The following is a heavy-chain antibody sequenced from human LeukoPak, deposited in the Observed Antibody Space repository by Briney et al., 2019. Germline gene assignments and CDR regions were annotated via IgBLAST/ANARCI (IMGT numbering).Heavy chain of an antibody. V-gene: IGHV4-34*01. J-gene: IGHJ4*02. CDR1: GGSFSGYY. Sequence: SETLSLTCAVYGGSFSGYYWSWIRQPPGKGLEWIGEINHSGSTSYNPSLKSRVTISVDTSKNQFSLKLSSVTAADTAVYYCARGYSSSSLAFDYWGQGTLVTVSS. CDR3: ARGYSSSSLAFDY. D-gene: IGHD6-6*01. CDR2: INHSGST.